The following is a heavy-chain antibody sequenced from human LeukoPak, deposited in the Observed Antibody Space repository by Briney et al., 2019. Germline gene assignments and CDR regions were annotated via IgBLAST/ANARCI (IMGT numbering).Heavy chain of an antibody. D-gene: IGHD2/OR15-2a*01. V-gene: IGHV4-31*03. CDR3: ARHSRGVTSAYYFWIDP. Sequence: PSETLSLTCTVSGGSISSGGYYWSWIRQHPGKGLEWIGYIYYSGSTYYNPSLKSRVTISVDTSKNQFSLKLSSVTAADTAVYFCARHSRGVTSAYYFWIDPWGQGTLVTVSS. CDR1: GGSISSGGYY. J-gene: IGHJ5*02. CDR2: IYYSGST.